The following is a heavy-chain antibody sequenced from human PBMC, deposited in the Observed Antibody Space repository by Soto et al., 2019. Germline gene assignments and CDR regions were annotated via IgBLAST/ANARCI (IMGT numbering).Heavy chain of an antibody. CDR2: ISGYNGDT. D-gene: IGHD2-8*01. V-gene: IGHV1-18*01. CDR1: GYTFSRYG. J-gene: IGHJ6*02. Sequence: QGQLVQSGPEVKKPGASVTVSCKASGYTFSRYGISWVRQAPGQGLEWMGWISGYNGDTKYAQKVQGRVTMTIDTSTYTAYMELRSLTSDDTAIYYCAKNGQPPYYYYGMDVWGQGTTVTVSS. CDR3: AKNGQPPYYYYGMDV.